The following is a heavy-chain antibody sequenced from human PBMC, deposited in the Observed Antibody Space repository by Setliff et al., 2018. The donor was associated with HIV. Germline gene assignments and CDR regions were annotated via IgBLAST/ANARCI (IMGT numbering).Heavy chain of an antibody. CDR2: IYTRGNT. Sequence: KASETLSLTCSVSGASITSHNWSWIRQAAGKGLEWIGRIYTRGNTNYNPSLRSRVTMSVDTSKSQFSLKVTSVTAADTAVYYCTRDLWGDDYYYNNMDVWGRGTTVTVSS. CDR3: TRDLWGDDYYYNNMDV. J-gene: IGHJ6*03. V-gene: IGHV4-4*07. CDR1: GASITSHN. D-gene: IGHD2-21*02.